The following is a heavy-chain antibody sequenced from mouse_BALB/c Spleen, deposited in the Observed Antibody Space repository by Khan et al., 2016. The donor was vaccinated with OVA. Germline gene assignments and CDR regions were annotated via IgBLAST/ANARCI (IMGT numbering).Heavy chain of an antibody. D-gene: IGHD2-1*01. Sequence: QVQLKQSGPGLVEPSQSLSITCTVSGFSLISYGIHWVRQPPGKGMEWLGVIWAGGSTNYNSAPMSRLSISKDNSKSHDFLKMNSLQIDDTAMYYCARNYGNYVEYFDVWGAGTTVTVSS. CDR3: ARNYGNYVEYFDV. CDR2: IWAGGST. J-gene: IGHJ1*01. V-gene: IGHV2-9*02. CDR1: GFSLISYG.